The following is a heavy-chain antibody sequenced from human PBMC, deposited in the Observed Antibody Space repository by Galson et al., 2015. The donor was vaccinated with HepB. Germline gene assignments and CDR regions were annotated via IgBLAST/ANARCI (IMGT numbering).Heavy chain of an antibody. V-gene: IGHV1-69*05. Sequence: CKASGGTFSSYAISWVRQAPGQGLEWMGGIIPIFGTANYAQKFQGRVTITRDTSASTAYMELSSLRSEDTAVYYCARDTMVRSMDVWGQGTMVTVSS. CDR3: ARDTMVRSMDV. CDR1: GGTFSSYA. CDR2: IIPIFGTA. D-gene: IGHD3-10*01. J-gene: IGHJ3*01.